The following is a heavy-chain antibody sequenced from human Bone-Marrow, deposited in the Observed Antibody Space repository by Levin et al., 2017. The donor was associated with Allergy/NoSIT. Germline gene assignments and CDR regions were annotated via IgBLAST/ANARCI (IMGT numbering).Heavy chain of an antibody. D-gene: IGHD3-16*01. CDR3: ARGGSGRGTNPYNWFDP. J-gene: IGHJ5*02. Sequence: PGGSLRLSCEVSGFTFSSYWMHWVRQAPGKGLVWVSRIKGDGSSSSYTDSVKGRFTISRDNAKKTLYLQMNSLRAEDTAVYYCARGGSGRGTNPYNWFDPWGQGTLVTVSS. V-gene: IGHV3-74*01. CDR1: GFTFSSYW. CDR2: IKGDGSSS.